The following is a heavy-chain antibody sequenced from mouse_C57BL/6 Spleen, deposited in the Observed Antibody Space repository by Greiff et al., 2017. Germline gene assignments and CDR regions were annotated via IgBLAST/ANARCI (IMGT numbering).Heavy chain of an antibody. CDR2: IDPETGGT. J-gene: IGHJ3*01. CDR1: GYTFTDYE. V-gene: IGHV1-15*01. CDR3: TRGGHGYYVPFAY. Sequence: QVQLQQSGAELVRPGASVTLSCKASGYTFTDYEMHWVKQTPVHGLEWIGAIDPETGGTAYNQKFKGKAILTADKSSSTAYSELRSLTSEDSAVYYCTRGGHGYYVPFAYWGQGTLVTVSA. D-gene: IGHD2-3*01.